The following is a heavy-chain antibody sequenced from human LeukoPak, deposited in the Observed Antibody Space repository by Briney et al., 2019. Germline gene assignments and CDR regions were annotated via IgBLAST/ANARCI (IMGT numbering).Heavy chain of an antibody. D-gene: IGHD5-18*01. Sequence: PGGSLRLFCAASGFTFSNYGMHWVRQAPGKGLEWVAVIWYDGSNKYYADSVKGRFTISRDNSKNTLYLQMNSLRAEDTAVYYCARMGYTHYYYYYYMDVWGKGTTVTVSS. CDR3: ARMGYTHYYYYYYMDV. CDR1: GFTFSNYG. V-gene: IGHV3-33*01. CDR2: IWYDGSNK. J-gene: IGHJ6*03.